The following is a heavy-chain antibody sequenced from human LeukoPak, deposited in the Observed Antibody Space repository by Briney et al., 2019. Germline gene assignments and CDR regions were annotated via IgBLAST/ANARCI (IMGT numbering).Heavy chain of an antibody. V-gene: IGHV3-21*01. CDR1: GFTFSSYS. Sequence: GGSLRLSCAASGFTFSSYSMNWVRQAPGKGLEWVSSISSSSNSIYYADSVKGRFTISRDNAKNSLYLQMNSLRAEDTAVYYCAGAYYFDISGYSHAFDIWGQGTMVTVSS. CDR3: AGAYYFDISGYSHAFDI. J-gene: IGHJ3*02. CDR2: ISSSSNSI. D-gene: IGHD3-22*01.